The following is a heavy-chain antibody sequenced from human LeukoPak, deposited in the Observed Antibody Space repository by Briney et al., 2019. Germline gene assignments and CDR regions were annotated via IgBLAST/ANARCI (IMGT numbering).Heavy chain of an antibody. CDR1: GGSTSSYY. CDR3: ARQDYYDSLFDY. Sequence: SETLSLTCTVSGGSTSSYYWSWIWQPPGKGLEWIGYIYYSGSTNYNPSLKSRVTISVDTSKNQFSLKLSSVTAADTAVYYCARQDYYDSLFDYWGQGTLVTVSS. D-gene: IGHD3-22*01. J-gene: IGHJ4*02. CDR2: IYYSGST. V-gene: IGHV4-59*08.